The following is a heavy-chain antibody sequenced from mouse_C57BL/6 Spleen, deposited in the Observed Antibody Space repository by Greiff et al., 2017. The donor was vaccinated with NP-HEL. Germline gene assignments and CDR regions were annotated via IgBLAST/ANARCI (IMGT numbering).Heavy chain of an antibody. J-gene: IGHJ2*01. CDR3: ARGDYYGRPYFDY. CDR1: GFTFSDYY. D-gene: IGHD1-1*01. Sequence: EVQRVESEGGLVQPGSSMKLSCTASGFTFSDYYMAWVRQVPEKGLEWVANINYDGSSTYYLDSLKSRFIISRDNAKNILYLQMSSLKSEDTATYYCARGDYYGRPYFDYWGQGTTLTVSS. CDR2: INYDGSST. V-gene: IGHV5-16*01.